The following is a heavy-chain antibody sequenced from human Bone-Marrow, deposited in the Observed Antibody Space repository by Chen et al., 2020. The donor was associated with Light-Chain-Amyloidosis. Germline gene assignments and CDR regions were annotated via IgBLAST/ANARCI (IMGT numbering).Heavy chain of an antibody. J-gene: IGHJ4*02. D-gene: IGHD3-3*01. V-gene: IGHV3-49*03. CDR2: IRSRNYGGTT. Sequence: LEESGGGLVQPGRSLRLSCTASGFNFGDYAVSWIRQAPGKGLEWVGFIRSRNYGGTTEYAASVKGRFTISRDDSKSIAYLQMNSLKTEDTAVYYCARDAFIFGVLMDRDYWGQGTLVTVSS. CDR1: GFNFGDYA. CDR3: ARDAFIFGVLMDRDY.